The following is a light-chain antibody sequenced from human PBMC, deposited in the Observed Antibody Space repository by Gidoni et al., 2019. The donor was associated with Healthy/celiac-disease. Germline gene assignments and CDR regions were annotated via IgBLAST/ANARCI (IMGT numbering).Light chain of an antibody. J-gene: IGKJ3*01. CDR3: QQLSSSPLT. V-gene: IGKV1-9*01. CDR1: QGISSY. Sequence: DIQLTQSPSFLSASVGDRVTITCRASQGISSYLAWYQQKPGKAPKLLIYAASTLQGGVPSKFSGSGSGTELTLTISSLQPEDFATYSCQQLSSSPLTFXPXTKVDIK. CDR2: AAS.